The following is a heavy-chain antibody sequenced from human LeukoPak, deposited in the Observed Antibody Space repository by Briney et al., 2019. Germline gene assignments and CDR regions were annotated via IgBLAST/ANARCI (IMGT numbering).Heavy chain of an antibody. V-gene: IGHV1-46*01. CDR1: GYTFTSYY. J-gene: IGHJ4*02. CDR2: INPSGGST. CDR3: ARDAAITGTPGTFDY. Sequence: ASVKVSCKASGYTFTSYYMHWVRQAPGQGPEWMGIINPSGGSTSYAQKFQGRVTMTRDMSTSTVYMELSSLRSEDTAVYYCARDAAITGTPGTFDYWGQGTLVTVSS. D-gene: IGHD1-20*01.